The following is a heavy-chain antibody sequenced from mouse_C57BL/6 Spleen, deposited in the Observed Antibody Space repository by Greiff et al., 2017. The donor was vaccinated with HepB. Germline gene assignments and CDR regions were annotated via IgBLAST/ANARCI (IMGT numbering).Heavy chain of an antibody. J-gene: IGHJ2*01. V-gene: IGHV3-6*01. Sequence: EVQLQESGPGLVKPSHSLSLTCSVTGYSITSGYYWNWIRQFPGNKLEWMGYISYDGSNNYNPSLKNRISITRDTSKNQFFLKLNSVTTEDTATYYCARGPFGPNYWGQGTTLTVSS. CDR3: ARGPFGPNY. CDR2: ISYDGSN. CDR1: GYSITSGYY.